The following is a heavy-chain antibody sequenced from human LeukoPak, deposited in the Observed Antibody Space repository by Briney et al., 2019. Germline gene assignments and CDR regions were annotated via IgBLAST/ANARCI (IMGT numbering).Heavy chain of an antibody. D-gene: IGHD3-9*01. CDR1: GFTFSSYE. V-gene: IGHV3-74*01. CDR3: AREGAPDWFYYYYYYMDV. J-gene: IGHJ6*03. Sequence: PGGSLRLSCAASGFTFSSYEMNWVRQAPGKGLVWVSRINSDGSSTSYADSVKGRFTISRDNAKNTLYLQMNSLRAEDTAVYYCAREGAPDWFYYYYYYMDVWGKGTTVTISS. CDR2: INSDGSST.